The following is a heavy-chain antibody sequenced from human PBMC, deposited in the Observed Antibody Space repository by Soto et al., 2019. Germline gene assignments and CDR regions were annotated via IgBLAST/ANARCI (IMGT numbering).Heavy chain of an antibody. CDR2: MYHSGST. D-gene: IGHD4-17*01. Sequence: QVQLQESGPGLVKPSGTLSLTCAVSGGSISSTNWWIWVRQPPGKGLEWIGEMYHSGSTNYNPSLKRRVTISIDKSKNQFSLKLSSVTAADTAAYYCARETADYGGNSRYFDLWAVAPWSLSPQ. CDR1: GGSISSTNW. CDR3: ARETADYGGNSRYFDL. V-gene: IGHV4-4*02. J-gene: IGHJ2*01.